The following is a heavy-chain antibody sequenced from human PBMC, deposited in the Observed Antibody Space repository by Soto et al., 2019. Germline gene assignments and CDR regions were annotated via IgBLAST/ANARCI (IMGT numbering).Heavy chain of an antibody. D-gene: IGHD3-22*01. CDR1: GGTSSSYA. Sequence: QVQLVQSGAEVKKPGSSVKVSCKASGGTSSSYAISWVRQAPGQGLEWMGGIIPRVGTANYAQKFQGRVTLTADESTDTAYMELRNLRSEDTAVYYCARESVDYYDSSGHYYYWGQGTLVTVS. J-gene: IGHJ4*02. CDR3: ARESVDYYDSSGHYYY. V-gene: IGHV1-69*12. CDR2: IIPRVGTA.